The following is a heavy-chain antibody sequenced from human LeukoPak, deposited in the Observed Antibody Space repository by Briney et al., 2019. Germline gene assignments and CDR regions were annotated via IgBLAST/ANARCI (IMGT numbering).Heavy chain of an antibody. D-gene: IGHD6-19*01. Sequence: SETLSLTCTVSGGSISSSSYYWGWIRQPPGKGLEWIGSIYYSGSTYYNPSLRSRVTISVDTSKNQFSLKLSSVTAADTAAYYCVSGWYFPADYWGQGTLVTVSS. CDR2: IYYSGST. J-gene: IGHJ4*02. V-gene: IGHV4-39*01. CDR1: GGSISSSSYY. CDR3: VSGWYFPADY.